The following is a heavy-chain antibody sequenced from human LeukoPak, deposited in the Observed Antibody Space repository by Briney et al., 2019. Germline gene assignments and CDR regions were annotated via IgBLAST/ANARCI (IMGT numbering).Heavy chain of an antibody. J-gene: IGHJ4*02. CDR1: GGSISTYY. CDR3: ASARDLGCEGIWN. V-gene: IGHV4-59*08. D-gene: IGHD1-1*01. CDR2: IYYTGST. Sequence: PSETLSLTCTVSGGSISTYYWYWIRQAPGKGLEWIGSIYYTGSTSYSPSLKSRVTISVDTSKSQFSLEVRSVTAADTAVYYCASARDLGCEGIWNWGQGTLVTVSS.